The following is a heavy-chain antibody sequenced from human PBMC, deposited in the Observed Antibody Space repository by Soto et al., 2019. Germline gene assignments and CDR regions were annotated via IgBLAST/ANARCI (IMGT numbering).Heavy chain of an antibody. CDR3: ERDRGSYALDY. CDR2: ISAYNGNT. V-gene: IGHV1-18*01. J-gene: IGHJ4*02. CDR1: GYTFTSYG. Sequence: QVQLVQSGAEVKKPGASVKVSCKASGYTFTSYGIIWVRQAPGQGLEWMGWISAYNGNTNYAQKLQGRVTMTTDTATSTADMELRSLRSDDTAVYYCERDRGSYALDYWGQGTLVTVSS. D-gene: IGHD1-26*01.